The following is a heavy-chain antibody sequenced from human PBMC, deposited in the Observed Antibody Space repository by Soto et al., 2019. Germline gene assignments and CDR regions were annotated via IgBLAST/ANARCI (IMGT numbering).Heavy chain of an antibody. CDR3: ARGWDMELVHSYFDC. CDR1: GGSFRSYY. Sequence: SETLSLTCAVNGGSFRSYYWSWIRQPPGKGLEWIGEIRHSGSTNYNPSLKSRVTISVDTSKNQFSLKLSSVTAADTAVYFCARGWDMELVHSYFDCWGQATLVTV. J-gene: IGHJ4*02. D-gene: IGHD6-6*01. CDR2: IRHSGST. V-gene: IGHV4-34*01.